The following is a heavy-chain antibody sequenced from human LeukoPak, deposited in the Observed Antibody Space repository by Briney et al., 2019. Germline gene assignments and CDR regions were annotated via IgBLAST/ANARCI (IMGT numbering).Heavy chain of an antibody. CDR3: ARVHDYGDSAGGDFDY. CDR2: IYTSGST. CDR1: GGSISSGSYY. D-gene: IGHD4-17*01. V-gene: IGHV4-61*02. Sequence: SQTLSLTCTVSGGSISSGSYYWSWIRQPAGKGLEWIGRIYTSGSTNYNPSLKSRVTISVDTSKNQFSLKLSSVTAADTAVYYCARVHDYGDSAGGDFDYWGQGTLVTVSS. J-gene: IGHJ4*02.